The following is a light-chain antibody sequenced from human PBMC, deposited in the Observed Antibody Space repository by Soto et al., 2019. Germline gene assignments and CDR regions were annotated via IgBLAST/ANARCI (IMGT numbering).Light chain of an antibody. CDR1: QSVSSN. V-gene: IGKV3-15*01. CDR3: QQYNNWPPLT. Sequence: EIVMTQSPATLSVSPGERATLSCRASQSVSSNLAWYQQKPGQAPRLLIYGASTRATGIPARFSGSGSGTEFTLTFSSLQSEDCAVYYCQQYNNWPPLTFGGGTKVEIK. J-gene: IGKJ4*01. CDR2: GAS.